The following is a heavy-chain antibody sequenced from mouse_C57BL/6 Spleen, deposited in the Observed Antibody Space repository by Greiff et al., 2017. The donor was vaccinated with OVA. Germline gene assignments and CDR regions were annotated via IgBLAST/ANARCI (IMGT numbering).Heavy chain of an antibody. J-gene: IGHJ2*01. Sequence: EVNVVESEGGLVQPGSSMKLSCTASGFTFSDYYMAWVRQVPEKGLEWVANINYDGSSTYYLDSLKSRFIISRDNAKNILYLQMSSLKSEDTATYYCAREREPYYFDYWGQGTTLTVSS. V-gene: IGHV5-16*01. CDR2: INYDGSST. CDR1: GFTFSDYY. CDR3: AREREPYYFDY.